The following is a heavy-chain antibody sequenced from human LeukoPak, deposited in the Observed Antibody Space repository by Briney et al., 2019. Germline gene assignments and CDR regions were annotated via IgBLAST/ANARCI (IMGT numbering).Heavy chain of an antibody. J-gene: IGHJ5*02. CDR2: NYYSGST. CDR1: GGSISSGDYY. D-gene: IGHD3-10*01. V-gene: IGHV4-30-4*08. Sequence: SQTLSLTCTVSGGSISSGDYYWRWIRQPPGTGLEWIGYNYYSGSTYYNPSLKSRVTISVDTSKNQFSLKLSSVTAADTAVYYCARGRYGSGSSLWFDPWGQGTLVTVSS. CDR3: ARGRYGSGSSLWFDP.